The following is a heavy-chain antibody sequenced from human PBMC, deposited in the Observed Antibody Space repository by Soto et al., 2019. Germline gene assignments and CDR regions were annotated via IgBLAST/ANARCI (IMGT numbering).Heavy chain of an antibody. Sequence: QVQLVESGGGVVQPGRSLRLSCAASGFTFSNYGIHWVRQAPGKRLEWVAVIWYDGSNKFYTDSVKGRFTISRDNSKNTLYLQMNSLRAEDTAVYYCARDSYCSGGSCYPGFLDYWGQGTLVTVSS. V-gene: IGHV3-33*01. CDR3: ARDSYCSGGSCYPGFLDY. CDR1: GFTFSNYG. CDR2: IWYDGSNK. J-gene: IGHJ4*02. D-gene: IGHD2-15*01.